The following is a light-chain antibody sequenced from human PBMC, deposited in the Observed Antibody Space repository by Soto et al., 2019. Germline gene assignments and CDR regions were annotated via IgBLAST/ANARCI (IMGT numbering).Light chain of an antibody. Sequence: QSALTQPASVSGSPGQSITISCTGTINDIGSYHYVAWYQHHPGKAPKLIIYEVTHRPSGVSNRFSGSKSGNTASLTISGLQAEDEADYYCTSFAPGRIYGFGSGTKLTVL. J-gene: IGLJ1*01. CDR2: EVT. V-gene: IGLV2-14*01. CDR3: TSFAPGRIYG. CDR1: INDIGSYHY.